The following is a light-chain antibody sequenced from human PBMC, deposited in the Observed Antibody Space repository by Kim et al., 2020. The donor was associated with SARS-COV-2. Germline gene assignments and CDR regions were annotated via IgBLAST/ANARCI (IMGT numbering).Light chain of an antibody. CDR1: SRRSYY. CDR3: NSRDSSGNHVV. J-gene: IGLJ2*01. V-gene: IGLV3-19*01. Sequence: ALVQTVRITCQGDSRRSYYASWYQQKPGQAPVLVIYGKNNRPSGIPDRFSGSSSGNTASLTITGAQAEDEADYYCNSRDSSGNHVVFGGGTQLTVL. CDR2: GKN.